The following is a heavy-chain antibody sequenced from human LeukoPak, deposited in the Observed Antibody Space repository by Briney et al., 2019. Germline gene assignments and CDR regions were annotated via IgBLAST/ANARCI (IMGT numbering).Heavy chain of an antibody. J-gene: IGHJ4*02. V-gene: IGHV3-33*01. Sequence: GGSLRLSCAASGFTFSSYGMHWVRQAPGKGLEWVAVIWYDGSNKYYADSVKGRFTISRDNSKNTLYLQMNSLRAEDTAVYYCARDSYRSGWYGHFDYWGQGTLVTVSS. CDR2: IWYDGSNK. CDR3: ARDSYRSGWYGHFDY. CDR1: GFTFSSYG. D-gene: IGHD6-19*01.